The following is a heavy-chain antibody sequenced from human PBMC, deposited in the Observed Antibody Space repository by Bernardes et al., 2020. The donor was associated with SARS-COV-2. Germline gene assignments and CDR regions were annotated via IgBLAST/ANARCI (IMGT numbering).Heavy chain of an antibody. J-gene: IGHJ6*02. D-gene: IGHD6-19*01. CDR1: GFPFSNFA. CDR3: ARADFSGWDPDYGLDV. CDR2: ISYEERTE. V-gene: IGHV3-30*14. Sequence: GSLRLSCAASGFPFSNFAMHWVRQAPGKGLEWVAIISYEERTEYNAESVKGRFTISRDNSKNTVFLQMGGLRPEDMGVYYCARADFSGWDPDYGLDVWGQVTTVTVSS.